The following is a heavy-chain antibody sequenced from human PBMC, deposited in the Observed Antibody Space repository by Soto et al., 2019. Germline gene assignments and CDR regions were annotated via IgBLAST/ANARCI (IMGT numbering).Heavy chain of an antibody. Sequence: PSETLSLTCTVSGGSISSGGYYWSWIRQHPGKGLEWIGYIYYTGNTYYNPSLKSRVDISVDTSKNQISLKLSSATAADTAVYYCARATGRNWFDPWGHGTLVTVSS. CDR3: ARATGRNWFDP. J-gene: IGHJ5*02. D-gene: IGHD1-1*01. CDR1: GGSISSGGYY. CDR2: IYYTGNT. V-gene: IGHV4-31*03.